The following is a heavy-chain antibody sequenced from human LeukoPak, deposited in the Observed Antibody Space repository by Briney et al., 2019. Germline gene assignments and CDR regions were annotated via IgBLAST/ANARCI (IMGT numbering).Heavy chain of an antibody. Sequence: GGSLRLSCAASGFTFSSYSMSWVRQAPGKGLEWVSSITSSSSYIYYADSVKGRFTVSRDNAKNSLFLQMNSLRAEDTAVYYCARWRDYYYDSSGYYSGYYYYYMDVWGKGTTVTVSS. CDR2: ITSSSSYI. V-gene: IGHV3-21*06. CDR3: ARWRDYYYDSSGYYSGYYYYYMDV. J-gene: IGHJ6*03. CDR1: GFTFSSYS. D-gene: IGHD3-22*01.